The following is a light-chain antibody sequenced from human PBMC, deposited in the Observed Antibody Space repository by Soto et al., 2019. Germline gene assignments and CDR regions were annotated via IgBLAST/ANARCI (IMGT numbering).Light chain of an antibody. CDR2: GTS. J-gene: IGKJ1*01. V-gene: IGKV3-20*01. Sequence: EIVLTQSPGTLSLSPGDRATLSCRASQSVSTSFLAWYQQTPGQAPRLLIYGTSSRATGIPDRFSGSGSGTDFTLTISRLEPEDFEVYYCHQFDSSLTFGQGTTVEIK. CDR1: QSVSTSF. CDR3: HQFDSSLT.